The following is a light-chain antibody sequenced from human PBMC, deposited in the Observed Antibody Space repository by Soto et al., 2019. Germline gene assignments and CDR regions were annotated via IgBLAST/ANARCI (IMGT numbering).Light chain of an antibody. CDR1: SSDVGGYNY. Sequence: QSALTQPASVSGSPGQSITISCTGTSSDVGGYNYVSWYQQHPGKAPKLMIYEVSNRPSGVSNRFSGSKSGNTASLTISGLQDEDEADYCCTSYTSSSTYVFGTGTKVTVL. V-gene: IGLV2-14*01. J-gene: IGLJ1*01. CDR3: TSYTSSSTYV. CDR2: EVS.